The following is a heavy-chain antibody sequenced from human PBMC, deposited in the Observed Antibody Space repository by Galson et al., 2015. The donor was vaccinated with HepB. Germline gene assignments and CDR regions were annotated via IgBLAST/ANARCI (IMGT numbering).Heavy chain of an antibody. V-gene: IGHV3-23*01. CDR1: GVADQTHT. Sequence: LRQACAAYGVADQTHTMTWVAQAPGKELESLPSLREGIHYADPVKGRFTISRDTSKNMVYLKMNSLRAEDTAVYYCLKGGWRPVFDVWGLGTMVPVSS. D-gene: IGHD6-19*01. CDR3: LKGGWRPVFDV. CDR2: LREGI. J-gene: IGHJ3*01.